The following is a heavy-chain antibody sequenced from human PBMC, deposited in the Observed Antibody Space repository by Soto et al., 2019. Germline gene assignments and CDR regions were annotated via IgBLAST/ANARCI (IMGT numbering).Heavy chain of an antibody. CDR3: AMRSTEGPYYYMDV. V-gene: IGHV1-46*03. D-gene: IGHD2-2*01. Sequence: QVQLVQSGTEVKKPGASVKVSCKASGFTFTSYYMHWVRQAPGQGLEWMGIINPAGGTTTYAQSVQGRVTMARDMSTSTGYTEVSSLRSEDTAVYYCAMRSTEGPYYYMDVWGKGTTVTVSS. CDR2: INPAGGTT. J-gene: IGHJ6*03. CDR1: GFTFTSYY.